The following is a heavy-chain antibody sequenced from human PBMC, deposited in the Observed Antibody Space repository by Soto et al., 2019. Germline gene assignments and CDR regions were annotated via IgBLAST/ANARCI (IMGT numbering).Heavy chain of an antibody. Sequence: PSETLSLTCAVYGGSFSGYYWSWIRQPPGKGLEWIGEINNSGSTNYNPSLKSRVTISVDTSKNQFSLKLSSVTAADTAVYYCARGLPYYDILTGYYKVLDYWGQGTLVTVSS. J-gene: IGHJ4*02. V-gene: IGHV4-34*01. CDR2: INNSGST. CDR1: GGSFSGYY. D-gene: IGHD3-9*01. CDR3: ARGLPYYDILTGYYKVLDY.